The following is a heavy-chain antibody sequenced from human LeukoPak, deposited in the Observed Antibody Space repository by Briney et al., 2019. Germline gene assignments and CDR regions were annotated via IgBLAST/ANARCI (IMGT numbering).Heavy chain of an antibody. D-gene: IGHD2-2*01. J-gene: IGHJ4*02. CDR2: IYTSGST. CDR1: GGSISSYY. Sequence: SETLSLTCTVSGGSISSYYWSWIRQPAGKGLEWIGRIYTSGSTNYNPSLKSRVTMSVDTSKNQFSLKLSSVTAADTAVYYCAGDEGCSSTSCHLSSWGQGTLVTVSS. V-gene: IGHV4-4*07. CDR3: AGDEGCSSTSCHLSS.